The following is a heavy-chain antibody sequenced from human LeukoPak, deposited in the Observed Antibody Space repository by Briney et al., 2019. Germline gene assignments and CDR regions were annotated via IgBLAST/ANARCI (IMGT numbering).Heavy chain of an antibody. CDR2: INPNSGGT. CDR1: GYTFTVYY. D-gene: IGHD5-24*01. V-gene: IGHV1-2*02. CDR3: ARIEMATIALAFDY. Sequence: ASVKVSCKASGYTFTVYYMHWVRNPPAQGLEWMGCINPNSGGTNYAQKFQGRVTMTRDTSISTAYMELSRLRSDDTAVYYCARIEMATIALAFDYWGQGTLVTVSS. J-gene: IGHJ4*02.